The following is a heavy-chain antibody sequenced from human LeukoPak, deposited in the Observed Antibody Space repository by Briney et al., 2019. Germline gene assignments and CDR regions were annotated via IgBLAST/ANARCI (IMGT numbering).Heavy chain of an antibody. CDR1: GGTFSSYA. J-gene: IGHJ5*02. Sequence: EASVKVSCKASGGTFSSYAISWVRQAPGQGLEWMGGIIPIFGTANYAQKFQGRVTITADKSTSKAYMELSSLRSEDTAVYYCARDPGVAVADIPFWFDPWGQGTLVTVSS. CDR3: ARDPGVAVADIPFWFDP. V-gene: IGHV1-69*06. CDR2: IIPIFGTA. D-gene: IGHD6-19*01.